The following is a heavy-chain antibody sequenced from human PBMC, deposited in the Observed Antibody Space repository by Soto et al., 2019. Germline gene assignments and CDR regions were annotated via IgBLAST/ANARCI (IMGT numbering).Heavy chain of an antibody. J-gene: IGHJ3*02. CDR1: GYRFTSYW. V-gene: IGHV5-51*01. Sequence: GESLKISCKGSGYRFTSYWIGWVRQMPGKGLEWMGIIYPGDSDTRYSPSFQGQVTISADKSISTAYLQWSSLKASDTVMYYCARHRSSGYYLGAFDIWGQGTMVTVSS. CDR2: IYPGDSDT. D-gene: IGHD3-22*01. CDR3: ARHRSSGYYLGAFDI.